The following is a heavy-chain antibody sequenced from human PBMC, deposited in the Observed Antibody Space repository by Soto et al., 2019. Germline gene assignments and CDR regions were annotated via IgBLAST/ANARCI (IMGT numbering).Heavy chain of an antibody. J-gene: IGHJ4*02. V-gene: IGHV3-30*18. D-gene: IGHD6-13*01. CDR1: GFTFSSYG. Sequence: GGSLRLSCAASGFTFSSYGMHWVRQAPGKGLEWVTIISSDGSNTYYADSVKGRFTISRDNSKNTLYLQMNSLRVEDTAVYYCAKDRTVSSNWYKSGNFDYWGQGTLVTVSS. CDR2: ISSDGSNT. CDR3: AKDRTVSSNWYKSGNFDY.